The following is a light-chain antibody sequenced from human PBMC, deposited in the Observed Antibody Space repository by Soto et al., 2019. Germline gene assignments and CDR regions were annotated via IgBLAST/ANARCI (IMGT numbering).Light chain of an antibody. J-gene: IGLJ3*02. CDR1: SGSIASNY. Sequence: NFMLTQPHSVSESPGKTVTISCTRSSGSIASNYVQWYQQRPGSSPPTVIYEDNQRPSGVPDRFSGSIDSSSNSAALTSPGVEAEDESYCYCQSYDATKEVFGGGTKLTVL. CDR3: QSYDATKEV. CDR2: EDN. V-gene: IGLV6-57*01.